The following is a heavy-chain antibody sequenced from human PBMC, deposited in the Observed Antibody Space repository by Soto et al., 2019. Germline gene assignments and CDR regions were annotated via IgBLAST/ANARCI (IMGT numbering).Heavy chain of an antibody. CDR2: IYYSGST. Sequence: SETLSLTCTVSGGSISSSSYYWGWIRQPPGKGLEWIGSIYYSGSTYYNPSLKSRVTISVDTSKNQFSLKLSSVTAADTAVYYCARLGGYYRGFDYWGQGTLVTVSS. D-gene: IGHD3-3*01. CDR1: GGSISSSSYY. CDR3: ARLGGYYRGFDY. V-gene: IGHV4-39*01. J-gene: IGHJ4*02.